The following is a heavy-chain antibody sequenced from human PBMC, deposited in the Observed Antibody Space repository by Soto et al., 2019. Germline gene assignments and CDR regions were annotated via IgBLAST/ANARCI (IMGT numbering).Heavy chain of an antibody. V-gene: IGHV1-18*01. Sequence: ASVKVSCKASGYTITGYGISWVRQAPGQGLEWMGWISAYNGNTNYAQKLQGRVTMTTDTSTSTAYMELRSLRSDDTAVYYCARDYYYYDSSGNGYFQHWGQGTLVTVSS. CDR2: ISAYNGNT. D-gene: IGHD3-22*01. CDR3: ARDYYYYDSSGNGYFQH. J-gene: IGHJ1*01. CDR1: GYTITGYG.